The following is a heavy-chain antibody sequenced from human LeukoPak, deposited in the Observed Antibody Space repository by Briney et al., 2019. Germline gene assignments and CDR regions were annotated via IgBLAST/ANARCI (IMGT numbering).Heavy chain of an antibody. J-gene: IGHJ5*02. V-gene: IGHV4-30-4*01. D-gene: IGHD2-2*01. CDR2: IYYSGST. CDR3: ARGTHCSSTSCSPWGVDWFDP. Sequence: SETLSLTCTVSGGSISSGDYYWSWIRQPPGKGLEWIGYIYYSGSTYYNPSLKSRVTISVDTSKNQFSLKLSSVTAADTAVYYCARGTHCSSTSCSPWGVDWFDPWGQGTLVTVSS. CDR1: GGSISSGDYY.